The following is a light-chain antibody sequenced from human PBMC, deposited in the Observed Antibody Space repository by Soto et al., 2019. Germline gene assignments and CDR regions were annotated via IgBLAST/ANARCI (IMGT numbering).Light chain of an antibody. V-gene: IGKV1-17*01. CDR3: LQHNTYPFT. CDR2: AAS. J-gene: IGKJ4*01. Sequence: GDRATITCPASQDIRNDVGWYQQKAGKAPKRLIFAASSLHSGVPSRFSGSRSGTEFTLTIASLQPEDFATYYCLQHNTYPFTFGGGTKVDIK. CDR1: QDIRND.